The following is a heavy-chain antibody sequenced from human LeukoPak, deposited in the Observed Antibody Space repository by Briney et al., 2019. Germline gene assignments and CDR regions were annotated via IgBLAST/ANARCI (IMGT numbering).Heavy chain of an antibody. V-gene: IGHV3-48*04. D-gene: IGHD3-10*01. CDR2: ISSSSSTI. CDR1: GFTFSSYS. J-gene: IGHJ4*02. Sequence: GGSLRLSCAAPGFTFSSYSMNWVRQAPGKGLEWVSYISSSSSTIYYADSVKGRFTISRDNAKNSLYLQMNSLRAEDTAVYYCATMVRAGYWGQGTLVTVSS. CDR3: ATMVRAGY.